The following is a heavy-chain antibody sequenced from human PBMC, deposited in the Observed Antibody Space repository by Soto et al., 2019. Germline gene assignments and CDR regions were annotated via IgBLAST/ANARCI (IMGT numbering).Heavy chain of an antibody. CDR2: ISGSGGST. CDR1: GFTFSSYA. V-gene: IGHV3-23*01. Sequence: PGGSLRLSCAASGFTFSSYAMSWVRQAPGKGLEWVSAISGSGGSTYYADSVKGRFTISRDNSKNTLYLQMNSLRSEDTAVYYCARAWGLRLGELSLLLDYWGQGTLVTVSS. J-gene: IGHJ4*02. CDR3: ARAWGLRLGELSLLLDY. D-gene: IGHD3-16*02.